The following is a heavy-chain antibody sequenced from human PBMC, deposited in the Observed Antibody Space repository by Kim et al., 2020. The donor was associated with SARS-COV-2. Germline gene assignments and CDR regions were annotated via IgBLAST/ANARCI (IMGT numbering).Heavy chain of an antibody. CDR3: AKDRSSTRGSSTRKTLGYCSGGSCRGPIQYYFDY. CDR1: GFTFSSYA. Sequence: GGSLRLSCAASGFTFSSYAMSWVRQAPGKGLEWVSAISGSGGSTYYADSVKGRFTISRDNSKNTLYLQMNSLRAEDTAVYYCAKDRSSTRGSSTRKTLGYCSGGSCRGPIQYYFDYWGQGTLVTVSS. V-gene: IGHV3-23*01. D-gene: IGHD2-15*01. J-gene: IGHJ4*02. CDR2: ISGSGGST.